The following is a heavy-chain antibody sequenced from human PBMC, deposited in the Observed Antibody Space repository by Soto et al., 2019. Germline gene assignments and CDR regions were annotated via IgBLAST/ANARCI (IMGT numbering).Heavy chain of an antibody. CDR1: GFTFDDYA. D-gene: IGHD7-27*01. CDR2: ISWNSGSI. Sequence: EVQLVESGGGLVQPGRSLRLSCAASGFTFDDYAMHWVRQAPGKGLEWVSGISWNSGSIGYADSVKGRFTISRDNAKNSLYLQMNSLRAEDTALYYCAKDKSPLGYYYYMDVWGKGTTVTVSS. V-gene: IGHV3-9*01. J-gene: IGHJ6*03. CDR3: AKDKSPLGYYYYMDV.